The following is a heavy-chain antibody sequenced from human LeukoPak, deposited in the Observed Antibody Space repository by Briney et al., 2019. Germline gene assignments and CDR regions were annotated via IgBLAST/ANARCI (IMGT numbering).Heavy chain of an antibody. CDR2: IYSGGTT. Sequence: PGGSLRLSCAASGFTVSTNYMSWVRQAPGKGLECVSVIYSGGTTYYADSVKGRFTISRDNSKNTLYLQMNSLRAEDTAVYYCARVSVGSGCFRFDPWGQGTLVTVSS. CDR1: GFTVSTNY. J-gene: IGHJ5*02. D-gene: IGHD6-19*01. V-gene: IGHV3-53*01. CDR3: ARVSVGSGCFRFDP.